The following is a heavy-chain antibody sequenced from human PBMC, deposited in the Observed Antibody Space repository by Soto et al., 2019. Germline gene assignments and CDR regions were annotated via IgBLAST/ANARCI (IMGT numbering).Heavy chain of an antibody. CDR1: GFTFSNFA. CDR2: ITGSTGTT. Sequence: PGGSLRLSCAASGFTFSNFAMSWVRHAPGKGLEWVSEITGSTGTTYYADSVRGRFIISRDNSQNTLHLQMSSLRLEDTAVYYCAKDTSSSPYYMDVWGKGTTVTVSS. D-gene: IGHD2-2*01. CDR3: AKDTSSSPYYMDV. V-gene: IGHV3-23*01. J-gene: IGHJ6*03.